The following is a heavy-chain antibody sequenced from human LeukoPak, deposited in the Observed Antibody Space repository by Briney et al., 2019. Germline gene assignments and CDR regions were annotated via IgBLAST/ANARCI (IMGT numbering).Heavy chain of an antibody. Sequence: SETLSLPCTVSGGSISTYYWNWIRQPPGRGLEWIGYISNSGITTYYPPLKSRVTISVDSSKSQFSLKLNSVTAADTAVYYCARSGGYSSSWSLWGQGTLVTVSS. CDR1: GGSISTYY. CDR2: ISNSGIT. V-gene: IGHV4-59*01. CDR3: ARSGGYSSSWSL. J-gene: IGHJ4*02. D-gene: IGHD6-13*01.